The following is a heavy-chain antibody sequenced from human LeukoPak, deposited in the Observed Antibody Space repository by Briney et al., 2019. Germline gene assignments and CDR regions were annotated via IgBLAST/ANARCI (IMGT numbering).Heavy chain of an antibody. D-gene: IGHD3-3*01. V-gene: IGHV4-59*01. CDR2: VYRSGNT. CDR3: ARDLPPAYYDFWSGPDY. Sequence: PSETLSLTCTLSGGSISQYYWSWIRQPPGKGPEWIGYVYRSGNTDYNPSLESRVTISVDTSKNHFSLNLRSVTAADTAVYYCARDLPPAYYDFWSGPDYWGQGTLVTVSS. CDR1: GGSISQYY. J-gene: IGHJ4*02.